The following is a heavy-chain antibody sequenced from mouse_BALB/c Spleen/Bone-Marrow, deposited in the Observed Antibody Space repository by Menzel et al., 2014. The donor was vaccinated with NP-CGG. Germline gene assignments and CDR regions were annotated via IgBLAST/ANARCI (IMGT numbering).Heavy chain of an antibody. CDR1: GYAFTDYL. Sequence: QVQLQQSGAELVRPGTSVKVSCKASGYAFTDYLMEWLKQRPGQGLEWIGVINPGSGSTNYNEKFKDKATLTADKSSSTAYMQLSSLTSDESAVYFSARYDGYFDYWGRGAILTVSS. CDR3: ARYDGYFDY. J-gene: IGHJ2*01. V-gene: IGHV1-54*01. D-gene: IGHD2-3*01. CDR2: INPGSGST.